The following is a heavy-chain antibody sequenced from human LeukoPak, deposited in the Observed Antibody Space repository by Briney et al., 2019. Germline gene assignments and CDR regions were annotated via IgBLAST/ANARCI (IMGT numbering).Heavy chain of an antibody. D-gene: IGHD5-18*01. V-gene: IGHV1-46*01. J-gene: IGHJ4*02. CDR3: ARGYSWENYYFDY. Sequence: ASVKVSCKASGCTLTSYYMHWVRQAPGQGLEWTGIINPSGGSTSYAQKFQGRVTMTRDTSTSTVYMELSSLRSEDTAVYYCARGYSWENYYFDYWGQGTLVTVSS. CDR1: GCTLTSYY. CDR2: INPSGGST.